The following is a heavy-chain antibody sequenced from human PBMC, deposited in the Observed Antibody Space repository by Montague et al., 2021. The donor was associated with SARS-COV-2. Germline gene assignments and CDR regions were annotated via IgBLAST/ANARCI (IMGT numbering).Heavy chain of an antibody. CDR2: RYYRSKWYN. Sequence: CAISGDSVSSNIATWNWIRQSPSRGLELLGRRYYRSKWYNDYAESVKSRITIDPNTSKHQFSLHLNSVTPEDPAVYYCARIPVGSKYYFDFWGQGTLVTVSS. D-gene: IGHD2-2*01. V-gene: IGHV6-1*01. CDR3: ARIPVGSKYYFDF. J-gene: IGHJ4*02. CDR1: GDSVSSNIAT.